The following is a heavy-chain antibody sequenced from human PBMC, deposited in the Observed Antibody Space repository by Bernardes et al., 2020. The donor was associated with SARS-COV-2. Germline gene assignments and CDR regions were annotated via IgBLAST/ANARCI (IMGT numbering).Heavy chain of an antibody. CDR3: ARFYSTSSFDFDY. CDR1: GFTFSTFG. V-gene: IGHV3-7*01. D-gene: IGHD6-6*01. Sequence: GGSLRLSCAASGFTFSTFGMTWVRQAPGKGLEWVANINQDGSETFYVDSVKGRFTISRDNAKNSLFMEMNTLRAEDTAVYYCARFYSTSSFDFDYWGQGTLVTVSS. CDR2: INQDGSET. J-gene: IGHJ4*02.